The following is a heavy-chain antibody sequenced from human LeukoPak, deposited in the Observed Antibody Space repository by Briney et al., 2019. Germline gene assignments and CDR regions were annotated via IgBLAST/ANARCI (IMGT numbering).Heavy chain of an antibody. V-gene: IGHV4-34*01. Sequence: SSETLSLTCAVYGGSFSGYYWGWIRQPPGKGLEWIGSIYHSGSTYYNPSLKSRVTISVDTSKNQFSLNLNSVTAADTAVYYCARHRTGSYYDAFDIWGQGTMVTVSS. CDR3: ARHRTGSYYDAFDI. J-gene: IGHJ3*02. CDR1: GGSFSGYY. CDR2: IYHSGST. D-gene: IGHD1-26*01.